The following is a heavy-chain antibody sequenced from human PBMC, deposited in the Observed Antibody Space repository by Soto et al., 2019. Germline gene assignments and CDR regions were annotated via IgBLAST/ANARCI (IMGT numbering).Heavy chain of an antibody. J-gene: IGHJ6*02. CDR3: ANGRYSYGYNYYYGMDV. V-gene: IGHV3-23*01. Sequence: PGGSLRLSFAASGFTFSSYAMSWVRQSPGKGLEWVSAISGSGGSTYYADSVKGRFTISRDNSKNTLYLQMNSLRAEDTAVYYCANGRYSYGYNYYYGMDVWGQGTTVTVSS. D-gene: IGHD5-18*01. CDR1: GFTFSSYA. CDR2: ISGSGGST.